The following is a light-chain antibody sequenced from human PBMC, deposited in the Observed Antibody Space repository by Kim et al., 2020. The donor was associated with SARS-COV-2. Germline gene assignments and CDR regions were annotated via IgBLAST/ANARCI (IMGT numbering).Light chain of an antibody. CDR3: AAWDDGLNGYNFV. Sequence: QSVLTQPPSASGTPGQRVTISCSGSSSNIGSNTVNWYQQLPGTAPKLLIYSNNQRPSGVPDRFSGSKSGTSASLAISGLQSEDEADYYCAAWDDGLNGYNFVFGTVTKVTVL. CDR2: SNN. V-gene: IGLV1-44*01. CDR1: SSNIGSNT. J-gene: IGLJ1*01.